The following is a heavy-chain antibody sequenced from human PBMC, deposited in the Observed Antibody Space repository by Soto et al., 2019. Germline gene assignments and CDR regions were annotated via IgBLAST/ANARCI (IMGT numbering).Heavy chain of an antibody. V-gene: IGHV3-23*01. CDR3: AKDDYYDSSGYYSPYYYYYGMDV. Sequence: PGGSLRLSCAASGFTFSSYAMSWVRQAPGKGLEWVSAISGSGGSTYYADSVKGRFTISRDNSKNTLYLQMNSLRAEDTAVYYCAKDDYYDSSGYYSPYYYYYGMDVWGQGTTVTVSS. CDR1: GFTFSSYA. J-gene: IGHJ6*02. CDR2: ISGSGGST. D-gene: IGHD3-22*01.